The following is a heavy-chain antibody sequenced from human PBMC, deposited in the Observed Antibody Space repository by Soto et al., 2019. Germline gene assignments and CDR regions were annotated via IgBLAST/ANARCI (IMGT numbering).Heavy chain of an antibody. D-gene: IGHD6-19*01. CDR3: VKEGSGWYSRGSFDF. CDR1: GLTFSNYA. J-gene: IGHJ3*01. V-gene: IGHV3-23*01. Sequence: EVQLLESGGGLVQPGGSLRLSCAASGLTFSNYAMNWVRQAPGKGLEWVSVISGTGGSASYADSVKGRFTISRDNSKNTMYLLMNSLRAEDTAIYYCVKEGSGWYSRGSFDFWGRGTMVTVSS. CDR2: ISGTGGSA.